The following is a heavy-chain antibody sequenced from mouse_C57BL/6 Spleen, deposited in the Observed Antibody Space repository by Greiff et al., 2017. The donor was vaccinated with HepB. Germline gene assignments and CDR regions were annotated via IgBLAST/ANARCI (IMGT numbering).Heavy chain of an antibody. CDR3: ARWPDGYYGCFDV. J-gene: IGHJ1*03. CDR2: IYPRSGNT. V-gene: IGHV1-81*01. D-gene: IGHD2-3*01. CDR1: GYTFTSYG. Sequence: QVQLQQSGAELARPGASVKLSCKASGYTFTSYGISWVKQRTGQGLEWIGEIYPRSGNTYYNEKFKGKATLTADKSSSTAYMELRSLTSEDSAVYFCARWPDGYYGCFDVWGTGTTVTVSS.